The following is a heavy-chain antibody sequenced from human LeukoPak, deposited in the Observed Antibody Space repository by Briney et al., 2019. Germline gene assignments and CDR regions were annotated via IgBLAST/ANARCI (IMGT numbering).Heavy chain of an antibody. J-gene: IGHJ3*02. CDR2: INHSGST. CDR1: GGSFSGYY. CDR3: ARRWLQFGDAFDI. V-gene: IGHV4-34*01. D-gene: IGHD5-24*01. Sequence: PSETLSLTCAVYGGSFSGYYWSWIRQPPGKGLEWIGEINHSGSTNYNPSLKSRVTISVDTSKNQFSLKLSSVTAADTAVYYCARRWLQFGDAFDIWGQGTMVTVSS.